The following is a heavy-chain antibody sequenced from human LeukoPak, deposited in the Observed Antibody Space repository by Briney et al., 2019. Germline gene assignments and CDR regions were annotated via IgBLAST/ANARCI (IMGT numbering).Heavy chain of an antibody. CDR2: IIPIFGTA. D-gene: IGHD3-10*01. V-gene: IGHV1-69*01. CDR3: ARGHSGWGLINYYYYGMDV. CDR1: VGTLSSYA. Sequence: EASVKVPCKASVGTLSSYAISWVRQAPGRGLEWMGGIIPIFGTANYAQKFQGRVTITADESTSTAYMELSSLRSEDTAVYYCARGHSGWGLINYYYYGMDVWGQGTTVTVSS. J-gene: IGHJ6*02.